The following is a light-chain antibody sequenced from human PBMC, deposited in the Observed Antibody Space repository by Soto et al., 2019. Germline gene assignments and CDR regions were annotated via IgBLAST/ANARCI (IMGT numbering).Light chain of an antibody. CDR2: ANT. Sequence: QSVLTQPPSLSGAPGQRVTIACTGSRSNIGAGYDVHWYQHLPGRAPKLLIYANTNRPSGVPDRFSGSNPGTSASLAINGLQADDEGDYYCQSFDTSLSGVLFGGGTKLTVL. CDR3: QSFDTSLSGVL. V-gene: IGLV1-40*01. CDR1: RSNIGAGYD. J-gene: IGLJ2*01.